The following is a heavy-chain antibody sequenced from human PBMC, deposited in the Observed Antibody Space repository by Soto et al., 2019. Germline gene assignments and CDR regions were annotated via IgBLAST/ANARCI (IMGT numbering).Heavy chain of an antibody. D-gene: IGHD3-10*01. CDR1: GFTFRNYW. J-gene: IGHJ5*02. V-gene: IGHV3-7*01. Sequence: EVQLVESGGGLVQPGGSLRLSCVASGFTFRNYWVTWVRQAPGKGLEWVANIKPDGSEKHYVDSVKGRFTISRDDVKNSLYLQLNSLRVDDTAVYYCARDFGNPKGRLDPWGQGTLVTVSS. CDR2: IKPDGSEK. CDR3: ARDFGNPKGRLDP.